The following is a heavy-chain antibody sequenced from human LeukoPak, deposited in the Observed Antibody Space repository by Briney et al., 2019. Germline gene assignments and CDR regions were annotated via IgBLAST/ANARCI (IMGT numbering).Heavy chain of an antibody. D-gene: IGHD5-12*01. Sequence: AGGSLRLSCAASGFTFSSYSMNWVRQAPGKGLEWVSSISSSSSYIYYADSVKGRFTISRDNAKNSLYLQMNSLRAEDTAVYYCARVGYSGYDYLCYWGQGTLVTVSS. CDR3: ARVGYSGYDYLCY. J-gene: IGHJ4*02. CDR1: GFTFSSYS. CDR2: ISSSSSYI. V-gene: IGHV3-21*01.